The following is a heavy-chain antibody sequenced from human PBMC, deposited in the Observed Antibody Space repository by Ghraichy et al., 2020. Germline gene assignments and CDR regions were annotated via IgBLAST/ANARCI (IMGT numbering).Heavy chain of an antibody. CDR3: ARIRDTASYYYGMDV. CDR2: IDWDDDK. V-gene: IGHV2-70*11. J-gene: IGHJ6*02. CDR1: GFSLSTSGMC. D-gene: IGHD5-18*01. Sequence: QTLSLTCTFSGFSLSTSGMCVSWIRQPPGKALEWLARIDWDDDKYYSTSLKTRLTISKDTSKNQVVLTMTNMDPVDTATYYCARIRDTASYYYGMDVWGQGTTVTVSS.